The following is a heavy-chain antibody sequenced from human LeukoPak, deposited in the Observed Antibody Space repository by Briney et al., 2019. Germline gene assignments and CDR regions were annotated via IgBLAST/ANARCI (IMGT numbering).Heavy chain of an antibody. Sequence: SETLSLTRTVSGGSISSYYWSWIRQPPGKGLEWIGYIYYSGSTNYNPSLKSRVTISVDTSKNQFSLKLSSVTAADTAVYYCARATQGLRWYRYFDYWGQGTLVTVSS. CDR1: GGSISSYY. CDR3: ARATQGLRWYRYFDY. D-gene: IGHD4-23*01. J-gene: IGHJ4*02. V-gene: IGHV4-59*01. CDR2: IYYSGST.